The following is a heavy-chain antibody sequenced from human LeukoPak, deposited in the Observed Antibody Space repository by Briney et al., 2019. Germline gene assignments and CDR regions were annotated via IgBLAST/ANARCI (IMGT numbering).Heavy chain of an antibody. Sequence: GGSLRLSCAASKFTFTNYGMHWVRQAPGKGLEWVAVISYDGSNKYYADSVKGRFTISRDNSKNTLYLQMNSLRAEDTAVYYCAKGQEYQLFNGGIDYWGQGTLVTVSS. CDR2: ISYDGSNK. CDR1: KFTFTNYG. CDR3: AKGQEYQLFNGGIDY. J-gene: IGHJ4*02. V-gene: IGHV3-30*18. D-gene: IGHD2-2*01.